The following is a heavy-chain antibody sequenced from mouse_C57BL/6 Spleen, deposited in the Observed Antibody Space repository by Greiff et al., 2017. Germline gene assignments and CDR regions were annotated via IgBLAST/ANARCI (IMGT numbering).Heavy chain of an antibody. CDR2: INPSSGYT. J-gene: IGHJ3*01. V-gene: IGHV1-7*01. Sequence: QVQLKESGAELAKPGASVKLSCKASGYTFTSYWMHWVKQRPGQGLEWIGYINPSSGYTKYNQKFKDKATLTADKSSSTAYMQLSSLTYEDSAVYYCARFYFYDYDVGWFAYWGQGTLVTVSA. D-gene: IGHD2-4*01. CDR1: GYTFTSYW. CDR3: ARFYFYDYDVGWFAY.